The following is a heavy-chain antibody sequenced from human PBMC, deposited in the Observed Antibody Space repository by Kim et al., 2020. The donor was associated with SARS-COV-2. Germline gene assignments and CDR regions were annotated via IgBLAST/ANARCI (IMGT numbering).Heavy chain of an antibody. CDR1: GFTFSSYA. V-gene: IGHV3-23*01. Sequence: GGSLRLSCAASGFTFSSYAMSWVRQAPGKGLEWVSAISGSGGSTYYADSVKGRFTISRDNSKNTLYLQMNSLRAEDTAVYYCAKSLEVGTIFGVVITIDYWGQGTLVTVSS. CDR3: AKSLEVGTIFGVVITIDY. CDR2: ISGSGGST. J-gene: IGHJ4*02. D-gene: IGHD3-3*01.